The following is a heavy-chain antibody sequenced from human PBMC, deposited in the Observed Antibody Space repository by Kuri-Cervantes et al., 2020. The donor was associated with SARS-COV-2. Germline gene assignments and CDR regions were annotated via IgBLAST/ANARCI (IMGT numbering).Heavy chain of an antibody. CDR2: IYYSGST. CDR3: ARGKVPAYNWFDP. J-gene: IGHJ5*02. D-gene: IGHD2-2*01. V-gene: IGHV4-59*11. CDR1: GSSISSHY. Sequence: GSLRLSCTVSGSSISSHYWSWIRQPPGKGLEWIGYIYYSGSTNYNPSLKSRVTISVDTSKNQFSLKLSSVTAADTAVYYCARGKVPAYNWFDPWGQGTLVTVSS.